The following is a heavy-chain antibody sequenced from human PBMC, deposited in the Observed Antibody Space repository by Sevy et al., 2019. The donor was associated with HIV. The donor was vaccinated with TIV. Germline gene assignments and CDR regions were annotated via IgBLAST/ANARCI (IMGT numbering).Heavy chain of an antibody. CDR3: AREEVAAAGNDGKNYYYYYYMDV. Sequence: SETLSLTCTVSGGSISSYYWSWIRQPPGKGLEWIGYIYYSGSTNYNPSLKSRVTISVDTSKNQFSLKLSSVTAADTAVYYGAREEVAAAGNDGKNYYYYYYMDVWGKGTTVTVSS. J-gene: IGHJ6*03. CDR1: GGSISSYY. CDR2: IYYSGST. D-gene: IGHD6-13*01. V-gene: IGHV4-59*01.